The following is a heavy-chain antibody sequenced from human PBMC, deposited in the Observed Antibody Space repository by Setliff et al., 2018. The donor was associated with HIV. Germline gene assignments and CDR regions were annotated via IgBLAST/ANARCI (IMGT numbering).Heavy chain of an antibody. J-gene: IGHJ2*01. CDR2: IIPTFDTA. Sequence: SVKVSCKASGGTFSRHAFSWVRQAPGQGLEWMGGIIPTFDTANYAQKFQGRVTITADKSTNTVYMELNSLRSEDTAMYYCARGVHSGGSGWYNWYFDRWGRGTLVTVSS. D-gene: IGHD6-19*01. V-gene: IGHV1-69*06. CDR3: ARGVHSGGSGWYNWYFDR. CDR1: GGTFSRHA.